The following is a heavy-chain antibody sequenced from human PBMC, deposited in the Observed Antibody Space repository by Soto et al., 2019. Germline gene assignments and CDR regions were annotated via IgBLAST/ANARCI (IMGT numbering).Heavy chain of an antibody. CDR1: GFTVSTNY. D-gene: IGHD6-13*01. CDR2: ISGSGGST. CDR3: ATKAGTTALFPFDY. Sequence: EVQLVESGGGLIQPGGSLRLSCAASGFTVSTNYMSWVRQAPGKGLEWVSAISGSGGSTYYADSVKGRFTISRDNSKNTLYLQMNSLRAEDTAVYYCATKAGTTALFPFDYWGQGTLVTVSS. J-gene: IGHJ4*02. V-gene: IGHV3-23*04.